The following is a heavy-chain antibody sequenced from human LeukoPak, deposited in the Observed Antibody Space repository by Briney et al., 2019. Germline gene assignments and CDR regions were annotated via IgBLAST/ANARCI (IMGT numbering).Heavy chain of an antibody. J-gene: IGHJ3*02. V-gene: IGHV3-23*01. CDR1: GFPFSSYA. CDR3: AKDRGSSWPHDAFDI. Sequence: QRGGSLSLSCAASGFPFSSYATSWVRQAPGKGLEWVSAISGSGGSTYYAGSVKGRFTISRDNSKNTLYLQMNSLRAENTAVYYCAKDRGSSWPHDAFDICGQGTMVTVSS. CDR2: ISGSGGST. D-gene: IGHD6-13*01.